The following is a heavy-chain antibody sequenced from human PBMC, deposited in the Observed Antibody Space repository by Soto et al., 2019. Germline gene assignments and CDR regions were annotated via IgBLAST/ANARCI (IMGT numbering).Heavy chain of an antibody. CDR1: GGTFSSYA. V-gene: IGHV1-69*13. J-gene: IGHJ3*02. CDR2: IIPIFGTA. CDR3: ARPKVSIFGVVTPFDAFDI. D-gene: IGHD3-3*01. Sequence: SVKVSCKASGGTFSSYAISWVRQAPGQGLEWMGGIIPIFGTANYAQKFQGRVTITADESTSTAYMELSSLRSEDTAVYYFARPKVSIFGVVTPFDAFDIWGQGTMVTVSS.